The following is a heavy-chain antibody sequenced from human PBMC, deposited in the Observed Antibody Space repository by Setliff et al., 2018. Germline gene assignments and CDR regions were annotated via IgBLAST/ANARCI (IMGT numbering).Heavy chain of an antibody. CDR1: GDSISPYY. J-gene: IGHJ6*03. CDR3: ARARWSGGYYSGDKYYMDV. D-gene: IGHD3-22*01. Sequence: SETLSLTCTVSGDSISPYYWNWIRQSPGKGLEWIGYIYSGGTTDYNPSLKSRVTISLDSSRKQFSLEMTSLSAADTAIYYCARARWSGGYYSGDKYYMDVWGKGTTVTVSS. V-gene: IGHV4-59*08. CDR2: IYSGGTT.